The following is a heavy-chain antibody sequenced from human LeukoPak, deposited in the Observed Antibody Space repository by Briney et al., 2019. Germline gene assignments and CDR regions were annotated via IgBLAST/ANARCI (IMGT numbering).Heavy chain of an antibody. CDR2: INHSGST. CDR1: GESFSGYY. Sequence: SETLSLTCAVYGESFSGYYWSWIRQPPGKGQEWIGEINHSGSTNYNPSLKSRVTISVDTSKNQFSLKLSSVTAADTAVYYCARIVGGSYYYYYGMDVWGQGTTVTVSS. CDR3: ARIVGGSYYYYYGMDV. D-gene: IGHD1-26*01. V-gene: IGHV4-34*01. J-gene: IGHJ6*02.